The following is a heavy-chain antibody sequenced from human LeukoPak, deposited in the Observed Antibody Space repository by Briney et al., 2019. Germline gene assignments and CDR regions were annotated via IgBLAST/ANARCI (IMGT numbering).Heavy chain of an antibody. V-gene: IGHV4-59*08. D-gene: IGHD3-16*01. CDR1: GGSISTYY. CDR3: ARRVTGRGTFYFDY. Sequence: SETLSLTCTVSGGSISTYYWTCIRQPPGKGLEWIGYIYYSGNTNYNPALKNRVTISLDTSRNQFSLKLNSVTAADTAVYYCARRVTGRGTFYFDYWGQGSLVTVSS. J-gene: IGHJ4*02. CDR2: IYYSGNT.